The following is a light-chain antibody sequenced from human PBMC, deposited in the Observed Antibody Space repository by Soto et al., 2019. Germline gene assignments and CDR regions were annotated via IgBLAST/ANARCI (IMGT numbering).Light chain of an antibody. CDR1: SSDVGGYNY. CDR3: CSYVDTSAFVR. J-gene: IGLJ3*02. V-gene: IGLV2-14*01. Sequence: QSVLTQPASVSGSPGQSITISCTGTSSDVGGYNYVSWYQQHPGKAPKLMIYEVNNRPSGVSNRFSGSKSGNTASLTISGLQAEDEAEYYCCSYVDTSAFVRFGGGTKVTVL. CDR2: EVN.